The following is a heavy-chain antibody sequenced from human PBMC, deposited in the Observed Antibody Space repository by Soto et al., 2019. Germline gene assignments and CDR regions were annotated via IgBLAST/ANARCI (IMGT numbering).Heavy chain of an antibody. D-gene: IGHD6-13*01. CDR1: EGTVRSVNY. CDR3: SRQQRSLVGKPLGNFDY. V-gene: IGHV3-53*01. CDR2: IYPGDTT. Sequence: GGPKRHSNVVSEGTVRSVNYMCMIRKAQGKGLEWVSVIYPGDTTFYADSVKGQVTISADKSIDTAYLQWTSLKASDTAMYYFSRQQRSLVGKPLGNFDYWGQGILVTVSS. J-gene: IGHJ4*02.